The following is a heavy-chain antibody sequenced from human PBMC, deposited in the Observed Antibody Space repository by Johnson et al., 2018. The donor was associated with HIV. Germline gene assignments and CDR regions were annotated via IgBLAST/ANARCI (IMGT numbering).Heavy chain of an antibody. CDR3: RSWGSSGYYAPFYHDAFDI. J-gene: IGHJ3*02. D-gene: IGHD3-22*01. CDR2: IKSKTDGGTT. CDR1: GFTFSNDW. V-gene: IGHV3-15*01. Sequence: VQLVESGGGLVKPGGSLRLSCAASGFTFSNDWMSWVRQAQGKGLEWVGRIKSKTDGGTTDDAAPVKGRFTITRDDSKNTLYLQMNSLKTEDTAVYYCRSWGSSGYYAPFYHDAFDIWGQGTMVTVSS.